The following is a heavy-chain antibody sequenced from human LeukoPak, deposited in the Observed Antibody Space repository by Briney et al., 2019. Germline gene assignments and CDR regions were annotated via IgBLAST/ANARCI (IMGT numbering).Heavy chain of an antibody. J-gene: IGHJ4*02. D-gene: IGHD3-3*01. CDR3: PKVFGRVGTFDY. V-gene: IGHV3-23*01. Sequence: GGSLRLSCAASGFTFSGYAMSWVRQAPGKGLEWVSAISGSGGSTYYADSVKGRFTISRDNSKNTLYLQMNSLRAEDTAVYYGPKVFGRVGTFDYWGQGTLVTVSS. CDR1: GFTFSGYA. CDR2: ISGSGGST.